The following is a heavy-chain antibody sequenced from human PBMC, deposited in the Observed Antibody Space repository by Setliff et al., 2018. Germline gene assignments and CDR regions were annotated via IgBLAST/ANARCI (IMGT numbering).Heavy chain of an antibody. J-gene: IGHJ6*03. CDR1: GFAFSSFA. CDR2: ISGAGGNM. D-gene: IGHD2-21*02. CDR3: VKGSDPYYFYYMDV. Sequence: PGGSLRLSCAASGFAFSSFAMTWVRQAPGKRLELVSTISGAGGNMYYADSVQGRFVISRDNSMNTLYLQMNRLSAEDTAVFYCVKGSDPYYFYYMDVCGKGTTVTVSS. V-gene: IGHV3-23*01.